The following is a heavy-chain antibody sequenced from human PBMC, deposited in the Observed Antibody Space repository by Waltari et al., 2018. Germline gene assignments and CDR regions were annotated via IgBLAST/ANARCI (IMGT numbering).Heavy chain of an antibody. Sequence: QVQLQESGPGLVRPSETLSLTCTVSGGSINRYYWRWIPQPAGKGLEWIGRIYSTGRTNYNPSLSSRVTMSVDTSNNQFSRKLNSVTAADTAVYYCARGGSSSWYLSYYYYGMDLWGQGTTVTVSS. CDR3: ARGGSSSWYLSYYYYGMDL. CDR1: GGSINRYY. D-gene: IGHD6-13*01. CDR2: IYSTGRT. J-gene: IGHJ6*02. V-gene: IGHV4-4*07.